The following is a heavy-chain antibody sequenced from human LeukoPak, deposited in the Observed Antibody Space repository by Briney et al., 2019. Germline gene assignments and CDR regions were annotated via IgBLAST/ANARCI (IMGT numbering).Heavy chain of an antibody. V-gene: IGHV4-39*01. D-gene: IGHD2-2*01. J-gene: IGHJ3*02. Sequence: SETLSLTCTVSGGSISSSSYYWGWIRQPPGKGLEWIGSIYYSGSTYYNPSLKSRVTISVDTSKNQFSLKLSSVTAADTAVYYCASPQVLPAAGNAFHIWGQGTMVTVSS. CDR3: ASPQVLPAAGNAFHI. CDR1: GGSISSSSYY. CDR2: IYYSGST.